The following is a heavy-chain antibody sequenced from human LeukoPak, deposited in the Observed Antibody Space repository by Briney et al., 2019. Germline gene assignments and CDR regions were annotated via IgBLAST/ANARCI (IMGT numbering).Heavy chain of an antibody. CDR2: MNPNSGNT. J-gene: IGHJ4*02. CDR3: ARWEVGIALDY. CDR1: GYTFTSYY. D-gene: IGHD1-26*01. Sequence: ASVKVSCKASGYTFTSYYMHWVRQAPGQGLEWMGWMNPNSGNTGYAQKFQGRVTITRNTSISTAYMELSSLRSEDTAVYYCARWEVGIALDYWGQGTLVTVSS. V-gene: IGHV1-8*03.